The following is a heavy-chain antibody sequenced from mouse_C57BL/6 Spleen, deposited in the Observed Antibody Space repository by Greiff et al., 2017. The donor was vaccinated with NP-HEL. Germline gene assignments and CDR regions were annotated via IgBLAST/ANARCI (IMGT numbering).Heavy chain of an antibody. CDR2: INPNNGGT. J-gene: IGHJ2*01. D-gene: IGHD2-10*01. CDR3: ARGIFLPHYFDY. Sequence: EVQLQESGPELVKPGASVKMSCKASGYTFTDYNMHWVKQSHGKSLEWIGYINPNNGGTSYNQKFKGKATLTVNKSSSTAYMELRSLTSEDSAVYYCARGIFLPHYFDYWGQGTTLTVSS. CDR1: GYTFTDYN. V-gene: IGHV1-22*01.